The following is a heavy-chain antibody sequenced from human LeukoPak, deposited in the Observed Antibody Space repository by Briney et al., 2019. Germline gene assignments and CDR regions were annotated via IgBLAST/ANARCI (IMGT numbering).Heavy chain of an antibody. D-gene: IGHD3-22*01. V-gene: IGHV4-59*01. Sequence: PSETLSLTCTVSGGSISSYYWSWIRQPPGKGLEWIGYIYYSGSTNYNPSLKSRVTISVDTSKNQFSLKPSSVTAADTAVYYCARGLYYYDSSGSDYYYYYYMDVWGKGTTVTVSS. CDR3: ARGLYYYDSSGSDYYYYYYMDV. J-gene: IGHJ6*03. CDR1: GGSISSYY. CDR2: IYYSGST.